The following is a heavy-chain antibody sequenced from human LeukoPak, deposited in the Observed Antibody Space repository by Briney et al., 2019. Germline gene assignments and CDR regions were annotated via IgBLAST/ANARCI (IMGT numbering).Heavy chain of an antibody. Sequence: GGSLRLSCAASGFTFSSYSMNWVRQAPGEGLEWVSSISSSSSYIYYADSVKGRFTISRDNAKNSLYLQMNSLRAEDTAVYYCARDSGYCGGDCYSGAFDIWGQGTMVTVSS. D-gene: IGHD2-21*02. J-gene: IGHJ3*02. CDR2: ISSSSSYI. V-gene: IGHV3-21*01. CDR3: ARDSGYCGGDCYSGAFDI. CDR1: GFTFSSYS.